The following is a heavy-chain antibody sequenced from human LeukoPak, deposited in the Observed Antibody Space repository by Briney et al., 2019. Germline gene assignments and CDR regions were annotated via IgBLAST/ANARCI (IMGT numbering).Heavy chain of an antibody. D-gene: IGHD6-19*01. CDR3: ARLPIAVAGIDYYYYGMDV. CDR2: IYYSGNT. CDR1: GGSISSYF. Sequence: SETLSLTCTVSGGSISSYFWSWIRQPPGKGLEWIGYIYYSGNTNYNPSLKSRVTISLDTSKNQFSLKLSSVTAADTAVYYCARLPIAVAGIDYYYYGMDVWGQGTTVTVSS. J-gene: IGHJ6*02. V-gene: IGHV4-59*08.